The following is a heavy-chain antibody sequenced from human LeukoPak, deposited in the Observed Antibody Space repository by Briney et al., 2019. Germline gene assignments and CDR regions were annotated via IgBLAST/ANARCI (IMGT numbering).Heavy chain of an antibody. CDR2: IYYSGDT. D-gene: IGHD3-10*01. J-gene: IGHJ5*02. Sequence: SETLSLTCTVSDGSISSNYWSWIRQPPGKGLEWMGYIYYSGDTNYNPSLQSRVTVSVDTSKNQFSLKLTSVTAADTAVYYCVRGPYGSGISNWFDPWGQGTLVIVSS. CDR3: VRGPYGSGISNWFDP. CDR1: DGSISSNY. V-gene: IGHV4-59*01.